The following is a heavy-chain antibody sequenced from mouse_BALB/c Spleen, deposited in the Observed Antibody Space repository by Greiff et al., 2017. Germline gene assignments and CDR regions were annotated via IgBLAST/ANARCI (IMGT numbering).Heavy chain of an antibody. CDR3: ARASTGAEFAY. V-gene: IGHV3-2*02. J-gene: IGHJ3*01. D-gene: IGHD4-1*02. CDR1: GYSITSDYA. Sequence: EVKLQESGPGLVKPSQSLSLTCTVTGYSITSDYAWNWIRQFPGNKLEWMGYISYSGSTSYNPSLKSRISITRDTSKNQFFLQLNSVTTEDTATYYCARASTGAEFAYWGQGTLVTVSA. CDR2: ISYSGST.